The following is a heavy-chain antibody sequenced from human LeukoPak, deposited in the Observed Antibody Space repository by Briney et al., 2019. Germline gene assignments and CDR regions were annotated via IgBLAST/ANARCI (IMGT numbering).Heavy chain of an antibody. CDR2: ISAYNGNT. Sequence: ASVKVSCKASGYTFTGYHMHWVRQAPGQGLEWMGWISAYNGNTNYAQKLQGRVTMTTDTSTSTAYMELRSLRSDDTAVYYCATHRGYCSSTSCQNELELDYWGQGTLVTVSS. CDR1: GYTFTGYH. D-gene: IGHD2-2*03. V-gene: IGHV1-18*04. J-gene: IGHJ4*02. CDR3: ATHRGYCSSTSCQNELELDY.